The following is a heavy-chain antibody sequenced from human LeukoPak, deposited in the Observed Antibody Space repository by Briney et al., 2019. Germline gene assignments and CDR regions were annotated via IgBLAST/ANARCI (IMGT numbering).Heavy chain of an antibody. CDR2: INSDGSST. CDR1: GFTFSSYW. J-gene: IGHJ4*02. Sequence: PGGSLRLSCAASGFTFSSYWMHWVRQAPGKGLVWVSRINSDGSSTSYADSVEGRFTISRDNAKNTLYLQMNSLRAEDTAVYYCARDSEGSRITIFGVVDYWGQGTLVTVSS. V-gene: IGHV3-74*01. D-gene: IGHD3-3*01. CDR3: ARDSEGSRITIFGVVDY.